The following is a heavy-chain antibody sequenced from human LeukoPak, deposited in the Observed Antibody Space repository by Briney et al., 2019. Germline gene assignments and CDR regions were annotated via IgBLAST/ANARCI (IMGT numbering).Heavy chain of an antibody. D-gene: IGHD3-10*01. CDR3: AKVLAVSMVRGVIGGIDY. V-gene: IGHV3-9*01. CDR2: ISWNSGVI. J-gene: IGHJ4*02. Sequence: PGRSLRLSCAASGFTFDDFAMHWVRQAPGKGLEWVSGISWNSGVIAYADSVKGRFTISRDNSKNTLYLQMNSLRAEDTAVYYCAKVLAVSMVRGVIGGIDYWGQGTLVTVSS. CDR1: GFTFDDFA.